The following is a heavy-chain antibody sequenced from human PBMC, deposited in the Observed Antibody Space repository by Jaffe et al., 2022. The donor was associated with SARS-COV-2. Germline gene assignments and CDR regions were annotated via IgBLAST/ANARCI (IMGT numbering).Heavy chain of an antibody. V-gene: IGHV3-33*01. CDR1: GFTFSSYG. J-gene: IGHJ4*02. D-gene: IGHD3-22*01. CDR3: ARGAHYYDSSGSTDPTFGVADY. CDR2: IWYDGSNK. Sequence: QVQLVESGGGVVQPGRSLRLSCAASGFTFSSYGMHWVRQAPGKGLEWVAVIWYDGSNKYYADSVKGRFTISRDNSKNTLYLQMNSLRAEDTAVYYCARGAHYYDSSGSTDPTFGVADYWGQGTLVTVSS.